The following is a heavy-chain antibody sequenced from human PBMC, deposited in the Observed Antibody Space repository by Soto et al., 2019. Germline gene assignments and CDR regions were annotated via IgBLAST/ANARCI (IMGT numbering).Heavy chain of an antibody. CDR1: GTIFSSDW. Sequence: GGSLRLSCAASGTIFSSDWMHWVRQVPGKVPVWVSRIDTVGSITNYADSVKGRFTISRDNAKNTVYLQMNSLRAEDTAVYYCARELGGRRSYWGQGTLVTVSS. CDR2: IDTVGSIT. CDR3: ARELGGRRSY. D-gene: IGHD7-27*01. V-gene: IGHV3-74*01. J-gene: IGHJ4*02.